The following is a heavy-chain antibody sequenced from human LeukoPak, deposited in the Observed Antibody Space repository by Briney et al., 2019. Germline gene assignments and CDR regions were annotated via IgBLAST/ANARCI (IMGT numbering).Heavy chain of an antibody. CDR1: GYTFTDYC. J-gene: IGHJ3*02. CDR3: ARGGLHHGFDI. CDR2: IVTNNGGT. V-gene: IGHV1-2*02. Sequence: ASVKVSCKASGYTFTDYCIHWVRQAPGQGLEWMGWIVTNNGGTNYAQNFKGRVTMTRDTSVSTAYVEVSDLKSDDTAVYYCARGGLHHGFDIWAQGTMVTVSS.